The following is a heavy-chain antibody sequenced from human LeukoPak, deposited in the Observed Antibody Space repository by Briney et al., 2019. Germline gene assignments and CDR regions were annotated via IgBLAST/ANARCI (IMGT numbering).Heavy chain of an antibody. V-gene: IGHV1-2*02. J-gene: IGHJ4*02. D-gene: IGHD1-26*01. CDR1: GHIFTDYY. CDR2: IHPNSGGT. CDR3: ARAAKWELLRGGLDY. Sequence: ASVKVSCKASGHIFTDYYMHWVRQAPGQGLEWMGWIHPNSGGTKYAQKFQGRVTMTRDTSISTAYMEVSSLRSDDTAVYYCARAAKWELLRGGLDYWGQGTLVTVSS.